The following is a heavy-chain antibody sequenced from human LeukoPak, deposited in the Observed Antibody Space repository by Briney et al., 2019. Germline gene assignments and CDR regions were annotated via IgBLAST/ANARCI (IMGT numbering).Heavy chain of an antibody. V-gene: IGHV3-15*01. D-gene: IGHD3-10*01. J-gene: IGHJ4*02. CDR3: STLWYGV. Sequence: GESLRLSCAASGFTFTNAWMSWVRQAPGKGLEWIGRIKSKTDGGSSDYAAPVTGRCTISRDDSKSTLYLEMNSLKTEDPGVYYCSTLWYGVWGQGTRVTVS. CDR1: GFTFTNAW. CDR2: IKSKTDGGSS.